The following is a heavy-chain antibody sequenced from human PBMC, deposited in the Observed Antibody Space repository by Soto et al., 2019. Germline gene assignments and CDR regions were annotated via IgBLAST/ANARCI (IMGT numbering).Heavy chain of an antibody. J-gene: IGHJ4*01. D-gene: IGHD4-4*01. V-gene: IGHV1-18*01. CDR2: ININRGDV. CDR1: GYTSTHYG. Sequence: WASVKVSCKASGYTSTHYGISWVRRAPGQGLEWMGWININRGDVKHSQKFQGRVTFTTDTSTTTAYMELRSLRLEDTAVYFCATDYMNRGRFDYWGHGTLVTVSS. CDR3: ATDYMNRGRFDY.